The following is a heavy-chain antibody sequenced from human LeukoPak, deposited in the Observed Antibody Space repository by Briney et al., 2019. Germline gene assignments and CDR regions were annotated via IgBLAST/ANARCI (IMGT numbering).Heavy chain of an antibody. D-gene: IGHD3-22*01. CDR2: INSDGSGT. CDR1: GFTFSAYW. J-gene: IGHJ4*02. Sequence: PGGSLRLSCAASGFTFSAYWMHWVRQAPGKGLVWVSRINSDGSGTSYADSVKGRFTISRDNAKNTLYLQMNSLRAEDAAVYFCAKAPVTSCRGAYCYPFDSWGQGTLVTVSS. CDR3: AKAPVTSCRGAYCYPFDS. V-gene: IGHV3-74*01.